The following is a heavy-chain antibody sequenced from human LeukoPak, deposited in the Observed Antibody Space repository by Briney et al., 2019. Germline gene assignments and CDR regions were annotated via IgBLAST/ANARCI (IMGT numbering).Heavy chain of an antibody. CDR2: IYYSGST. V-gene: IGHV4-59*01. J-gene: IGHJ4*02. Sequence: SETLSLTCTVSGGSISSYYWSWIRQPTGKALEWIGYIYYSGSTNYNTSLNSRLTISVDTSKNHFSLKLISVTAADTAVYYCASQQLAPYYFDYWGQGTLVTVSS. CDR3: ASQQLAPYYFDY. CDR1: GGSISSYY. D-gene: IGHD6-13*01.